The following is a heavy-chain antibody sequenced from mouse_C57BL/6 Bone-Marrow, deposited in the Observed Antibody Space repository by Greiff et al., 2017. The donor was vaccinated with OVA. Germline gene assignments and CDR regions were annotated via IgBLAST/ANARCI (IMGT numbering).Heavy chain of an antibody. V-gene: IGHV5-17*01. CDR2: ISSCSSTI. D-gene: IGHD2-10*01. J-gene: IGHJ3*01. CDR1: GFTFSDYG. CDR3: AREAYWAWVAY. Sequence: EVQLVESGGGLLKPGGSLKLSCAASGFTFSDYGMHWVRQAPEKGLEWVAYISSCSSTIYYADTVKGRFTISRDNAKNTLFLQMTSLRTENTAMYYCAREAYWAWVAYWGQGTLVTVSA.